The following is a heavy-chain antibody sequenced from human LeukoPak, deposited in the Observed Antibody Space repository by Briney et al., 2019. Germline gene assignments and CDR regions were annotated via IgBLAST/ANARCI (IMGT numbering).Heavy chain of an antibody. CDR3: TTSVAGTGGAYDSYYMDV. CDR2: SRNKADSYTT. J-gene: IGHJ6*03. V-gene: IGHV3-72*01. D-gene: IGHD6-19*01. Sequence: GGSLRLSCAASGFTFSAHYLDWVRQAPGKGLEWVGRSRNKADSYTTEYAASVRGRITISRDDSKNSLYLQMKSLKPEDTAVYYCTTSVAGTGGAYDSYYMDVWGKGATVTISS. CDR1: GFTFSAHY.